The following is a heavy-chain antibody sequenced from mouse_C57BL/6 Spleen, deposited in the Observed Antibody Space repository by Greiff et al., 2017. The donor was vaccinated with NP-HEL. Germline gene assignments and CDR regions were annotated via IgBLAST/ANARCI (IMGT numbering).Heavy chain of an antibody. D-gene: IGHD1-1*01. V-gene: IGHV3-6*01. Sequence: VQLKESGPGLVKPSQSLSLTCSVTGYSITSGYYWNWIRQFPGNKLEWMGYISYDGSNNYNPSLKNRISITRDTSKNQFFLKLNSVTTEDTATYYCARALYYYGSSYEDYWGQGTTLTVSS. CDR1: GYSITSGYY. CDR3: ARALYYYGSSYEDY. J-gene: IGHJ2*01. CDR2: ISYDGSN.